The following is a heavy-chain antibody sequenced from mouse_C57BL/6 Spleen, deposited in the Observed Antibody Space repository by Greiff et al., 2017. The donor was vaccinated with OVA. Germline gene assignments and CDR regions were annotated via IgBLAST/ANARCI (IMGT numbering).Heavy chain of an antibody. CDR1: GYTFTSYD. CDR3: ARKGLPNWRYFDY. D-gene: IGHD4-1*01. V-gene: IGHV1-85*01. J-gene: IGHJ2*01. CDR2: IYPRDGST. Sequence: VQLKESGPELVKPGASVKLSCKASGYTFTSYDINWVKQRPGQGLEWIGWIYPRDGSTKYNEKFKGKATLTVDTSSSTAYMELHSLTSEDSAVYFCARKGLPNWRYFDYWGQGTTLTVSS.